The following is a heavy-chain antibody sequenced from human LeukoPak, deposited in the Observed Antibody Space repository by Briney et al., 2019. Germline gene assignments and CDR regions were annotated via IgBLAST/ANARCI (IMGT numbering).Heavy chain of an antibody. CDR1: GFTFSSYS. CDR3: AKSYRRFGVVIGNNWFDP. D-gene: IGHD3-3*01. CDR2: IWYDGSNK. V-gene: IGHV3-33*08. Sequence: QPGGSLRLSCAASGFTFSSYSMNWVRQAPGKGLEWVAVIWYDGSNKYYADSVKGRFTISRDNSKNTLYLQMNSLRAEDTAVYYCAKSYRRFGVVIGNNWFDPWGQGTLVTVSS. J-gene: IGHJ5*02.